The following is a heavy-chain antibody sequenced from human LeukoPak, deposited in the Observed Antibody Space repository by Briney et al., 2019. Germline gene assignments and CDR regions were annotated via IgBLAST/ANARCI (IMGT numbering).Heavy chain of an antibody. Sequence: PSETLSLTCAVYGGSFSGYYRSWIRQPPGKGLEWIGEINHSGSTNYNPSLKSRVTISVDTCRNQFSLKLSPVTAADTAVYYCAKDLDYTTYGYYFDYWGQGTLVTVSS. CDR2: INHSGST. D-gene: IGHD4-11*01. J-gene: IGHJ4*02. CDR1: GGSFSGYY. CDR3: AKDLDYTTYGYYFDY. V-gene: IGHV4-34*01.